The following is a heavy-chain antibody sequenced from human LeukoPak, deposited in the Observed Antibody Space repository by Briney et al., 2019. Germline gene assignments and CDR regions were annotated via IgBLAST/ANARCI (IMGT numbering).Heavy chain of an antibody. CDR3: ANEYSKGDV. V-gene: IGHV3-23*01. D-gene: IGHD4-11*01. CDR2: ISGSGGNT. Sequence: GGSLRHSCAASGFTFTSFWMSWVRQAPGKGLEWVSGISGSGGNTYYADSVKGRFTISRDNSKNTLYLQMNSLRAEDAAVYYCANEYSKGDVWGQGTMVTVSS. CDR1: GFTFTSFW. J-gene: IGHJ3*01.